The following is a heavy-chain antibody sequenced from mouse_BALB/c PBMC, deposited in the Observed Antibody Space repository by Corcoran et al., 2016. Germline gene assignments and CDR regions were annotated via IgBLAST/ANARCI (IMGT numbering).Heavy chain of an antibody. CDR1: GFHMKDTY. CDR3: SGGSYFAY. Sequence: EVQLQQSGEELVTPGASVKLSCTASGFHMKDTYKNWVKQRPEKRLEWIGRIDHENGNTKYDPKFQGKATIPADTSSNTAYLQLSSLTSEDPAVYDCSGGSYFAYWGQGTLVTVSA. J-gene: IGHJ3*01. D-gene: IGHD1-1*01. CDR2: IDHENGNT. V-gene: IGHV14-3*02.